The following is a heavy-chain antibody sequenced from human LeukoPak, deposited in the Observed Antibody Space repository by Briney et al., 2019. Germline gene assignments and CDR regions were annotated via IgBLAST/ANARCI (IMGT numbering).Heavy chain of an antibody. CDR1: GFTFSSYA. J-gene: IGHJ4*02. CDR2: ISYDGSNK. CDR3: ARRASVGATNYGPVSY. D-gene: IGHD1-26*01. Sequence: SGGSLRLSCAASGFTFSSYAMHWVRQAPGKGLEWVAVISYDGSNKYYADSVKGRFTISRDNSKNTLYLQMNSLRAEDTAVYYCARRASVGATNYGPVSYWGQGTLVTVSS. V-gene: IGHV3-30-3*01.